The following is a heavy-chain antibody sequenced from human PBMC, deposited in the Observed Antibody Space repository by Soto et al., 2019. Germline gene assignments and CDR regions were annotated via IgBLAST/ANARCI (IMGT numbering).Heavy chain of an antibody. CDR2: ISGNGVVT. CDR1: GFTFYSYA. D-gene: IGHD6-13*01. V-gene: IGHV3-23*01. J-gene: IGHJ4*02. CDR3: AKTRWSGHYYFDS. Sequence: GGSLRLSCAASGFTFYSYAMSWVRQAPRKGLEWVSLISGNGVVTYYTDSVRGRFTISRDNSKNTLYLQMNSLRAEDTAVYYCAKTRWSGHYYFDSWGQGTLVTVSS.